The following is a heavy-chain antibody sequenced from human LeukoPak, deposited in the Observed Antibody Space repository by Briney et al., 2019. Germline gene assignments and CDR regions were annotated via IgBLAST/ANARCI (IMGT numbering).Heavy chain of an antibody. CDR1: GFTFSSYS. D-gene: IGHD4-17*01. CDR3: ARVADYGDYVHDY. V-gene: IGHV3-48*01. J-gene: IGHJ4*02. Sequence: GGSLRLSCAASGFTFSSYSMNWVRQAPGKGLEWVSYISSSSSTIYYADSVKGRFTISRDNAKNSLYLQMNSLRAEDTAVYYCARVADYGDYVHDYRGQGTLVTVSS. CDR2: ISSSSSTI.